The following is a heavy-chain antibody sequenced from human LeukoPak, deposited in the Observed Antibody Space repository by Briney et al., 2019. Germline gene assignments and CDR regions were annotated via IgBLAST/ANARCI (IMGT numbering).Heavy chain of an antibody. Sequence: ASVKVSCKASGYTFTSYGISWVRQAPGQGLEWMGWISTYNDNTNYPQKLQGRVTMTTDTSTRTAYMELTSLRSDDTAVYYCARVDSMVRGGINWFDPWGQGTLVTVSS. CDR3: ARVDSMVRGGINWFDP. CDR2: ISTYNDNT. D-gene: IGHD3-10*01. J-gene: IGHJ5*02. CDR1: GYTFTSYG. V-gene: IGHV1-18*01.